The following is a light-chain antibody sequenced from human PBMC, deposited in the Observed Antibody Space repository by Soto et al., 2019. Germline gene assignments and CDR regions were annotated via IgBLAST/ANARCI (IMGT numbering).Light chain of an antibody. V-gene: IGKV1-39*01. CDR1: QTISRY. CDR2: ATS. CDR3: QQSNSNPT. J-gene: IGKJ4*01. Sequence: DIQMPQSPSSLSASVGDRVTITCRASQTISRYLNWYQQKAGEAPKLLIYATSTLKSGVPSRFSGSGSGTDFTLTINTLQLEDLAIYYCQQSNSNPTFGGGTKVEIK.